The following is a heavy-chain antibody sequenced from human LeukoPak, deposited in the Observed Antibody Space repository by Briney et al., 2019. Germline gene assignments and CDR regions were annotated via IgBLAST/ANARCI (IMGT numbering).Heavy chain of an antibody. CDR2: IYYSGST. Sequence: SETLSLTCTVSGGSISSSSYYWGWIRQPPGKGLEWIGSIYYSGSTYYNPSLKSRVTISVDTSKNQFSLKLSSVTAADTAVYYCARVYRQDREPHYFDYWGQGTLVTVSS. CDR1: GGSISSSSYY. D-gene: IGHD3-16*02. J-gene: IGHJ4*02. V-gene: IGHV4-39*07. CDR3: ARVYRQDREPHYFDY.